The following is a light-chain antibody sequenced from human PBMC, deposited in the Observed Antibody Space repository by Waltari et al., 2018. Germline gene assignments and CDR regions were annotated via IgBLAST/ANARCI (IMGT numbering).Light chain of an antibody. V-gene: IGKV3-15*01. CDR1: HSIRNN. CDR2: GAS. CDR3: QQFNTWWT. J-gene: IGKJ1*01. Sequence: EIVLTQSPATLSVSPGERATLFCRASHSIRNNLDWDQQKPGQAPMLLIYGASTRATGIPASFSGSGSGTEFTLTISSLQSEDFAVYYCQQFNTWWTFGQGTKVEFK.